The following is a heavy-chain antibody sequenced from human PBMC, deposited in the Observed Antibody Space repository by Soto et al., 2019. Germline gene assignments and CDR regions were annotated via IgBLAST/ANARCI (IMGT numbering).Heavy chain of an antibody. V-gene: IGHV3-11*01. CDR2: ISSRGSSI. CDR1: GFTFSDYY. J-gene: IGHJ6*02. Sequence: QVQLVESGGGLVKPGGSLRLSCAVSGFTFSDYYMSWIRQAPGKGLEWVSYISSRGSSIYYADSVKGRFTISRDNAKNSLYLQMNGLRGEDTAVYYCARGYYDFWSGYYISPYGMDVWGQGTTVTVSS. D-gene: IGHD3-3*01. CDR3: ARGYYDFWSGYYISPYGMDV.